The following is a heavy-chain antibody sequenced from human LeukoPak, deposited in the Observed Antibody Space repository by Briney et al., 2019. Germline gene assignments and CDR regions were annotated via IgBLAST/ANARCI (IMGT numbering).Heavy chain of an antibody. CDR3: ARDLDRYYYGMDV. CDR1: GFTFSSYW. CDR2: IKQDGSEK. V-gene: IGHV3-7*03. Sequence: GGSLRLSRAASGFTFSSYWMSWVRQAPGKGLEWVANIKQDGSEKYYVDSVKGRFTISRDNSKNTLYLQMNSLRTEDTAVYYCARDLDRYYYGMDVWGQGTTVTVSS. J-gene: IGHJ6*02.